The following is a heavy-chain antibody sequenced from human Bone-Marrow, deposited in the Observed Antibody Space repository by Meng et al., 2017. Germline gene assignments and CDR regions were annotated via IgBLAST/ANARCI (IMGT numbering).Heavy chain of an antibody. Sequence: GQWVAAGAEVQKPGASVKVSCKASGGTFSSYAISWVRQAPGQGLEWMGGIIPIFGTANYAQKFQGRVTITADESTSTAYMELSSLRSEDTAVYYCARDLESGSYYNFQHWGQGTLVTVSS. J-gene: IGHJ1*01. CDR1: GGTFSSYA. CDR3: ARDLESGSYYNFQH. V-gene: IGHV1-69*01. CDR2: IIPIFGTA. D-gene: IGHD1-26*01.